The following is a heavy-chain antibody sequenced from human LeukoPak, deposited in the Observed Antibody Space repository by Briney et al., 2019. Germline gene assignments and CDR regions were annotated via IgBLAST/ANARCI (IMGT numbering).Heavy chain of an antibody. V-gene: IGHV3-48*02. CDR1: GFTFSSYS. CDR2: ISSSGSTI. J-gene: IGHJ4*02. D-gene: IGHD3-22*01. CDR3: ARDGIRDYYDSSGYYPLGDY. Sequence: PVGSLRLSCAASGFTFSSYSMNWVRQAPGKGLEWVSYISSSGSTIYYADSVKGRFTISRDNAKNSLYLQMNSLRDEDTAVYYRARDGIRDYYDSSGYYPLGDYWGQGTLVTVSS.